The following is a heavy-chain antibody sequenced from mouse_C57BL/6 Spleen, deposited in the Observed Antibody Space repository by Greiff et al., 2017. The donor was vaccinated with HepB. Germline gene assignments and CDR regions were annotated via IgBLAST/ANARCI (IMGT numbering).Heavy chain of an antibody. J-gene: IGHJ4*01. CDR1: GYTFTSYW. CDR3: TEAIVTTPYAMDY. CDR2: IYPGNSDT. D-gene: IGHD2-5*01. V-gene: IGHV1-5*01. Sequence: EVQLVESGTVLARPGASVKMSCKTSGYTFTSYWMHWVKQRPGQGLEWIGAIYPGNSDTSYNQKFKGKAKLTAVTSASTAYMELSSLTNEDSAVYYCTEAIVTTPYAMDYWGQGTSVTVSS.